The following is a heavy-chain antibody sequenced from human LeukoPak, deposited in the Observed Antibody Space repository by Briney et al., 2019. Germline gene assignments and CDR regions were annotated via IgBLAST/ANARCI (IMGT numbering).Heavy chain of an antibody. D-gene: IGHD2-15*01. CDR2: IYPGDSDT. CDR1: VNTCCNYL. CDR3: ARLGRPYYYYYMDV. V-gene: IGHV5-51*01. J-gene: IGHJ6*03. Sequence: GASLMICSQGSVNTCCNYLICFRRHMPGNVLEWMGIIYPGDSDTKYSPSFQGQVSISADKRSNSAYLQWRSLKDSNSDTSSCARLGRPYYYYYMDVWGRGTTVTVSS.